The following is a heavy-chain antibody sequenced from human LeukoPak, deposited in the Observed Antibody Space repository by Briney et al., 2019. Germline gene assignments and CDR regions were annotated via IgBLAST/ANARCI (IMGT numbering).Heavy chain of an antibody. J-gene: IGHJ4*02. CDR1: GFTFSNYA. D-gene: IGHD2-15*01. V-gene: IGHV3-7*05. CDR2: IKQDGSEK. CDR3: ARDQRYFDY. Sequence: GGSLRLSCAASGFTFSNYAMNWVRQAPGKGLEWVANIKQDGSEKYYVDSVKGRFTISRDNAKNSLYLQMNSLRAEGTAVYYCARDQRYFDYWGQGTLVTVSS.